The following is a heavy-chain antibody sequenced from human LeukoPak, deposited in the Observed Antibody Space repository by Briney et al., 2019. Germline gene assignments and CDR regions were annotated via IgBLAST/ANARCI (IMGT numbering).Heavy chain of an antibody. Sequence: GGSLRLSCAASGFTFSSYSMNWVRQAPGKGLEWVSSISSSSSYIYYADSVKGRFTISRDNSKNTLYLQMNSLRAEDTAVYYCARALQYNWFDPWGQGTLVTVSS. CDR2: ISSSSSYI. CDR1: GFTFSSYS. D-gene: IGHD4-11*01. CDR3: ARALQYNWFDP. J-gene: IGHJ5*02. V-gene: IGHV3-21*01.